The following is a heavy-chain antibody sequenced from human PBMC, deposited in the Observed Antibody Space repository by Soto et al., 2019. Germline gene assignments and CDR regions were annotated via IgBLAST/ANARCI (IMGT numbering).Heavy chain of an antibody. D-gene: IGHD2-8*02. CDR1: GYTFARFA. V-gene: IGHV1-3*01. CDR3: ARGKFWTRLGGVSWFDS. CDR2: INADNGQT. J-gene: IGHJ5*01. Sequence: ASVKVSCKASGYTFARFAVHWVRQAPGQSLEWMGWINADNGQTKYSQNFQGRITMTRDKSANTVYLEVHSLRSQDTAFYYCARGKFWTRLGGVSWFDSWGQGTLVTVSS.